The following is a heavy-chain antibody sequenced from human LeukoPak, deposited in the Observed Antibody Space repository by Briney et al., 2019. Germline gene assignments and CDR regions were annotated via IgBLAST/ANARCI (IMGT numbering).Heavy chain of an antibody. CDR3: AREGYYDSSGYYYPDY. CDR1: GGTFSSYA. D-gene: IGHD3-22*01. CDR2: INTNTGNP. V-gene: IGHV7-4-1*02. Sequence: ASVKVSCKASGGTFSSYAISWVRQAPGQGLEWMGWINTNTGNPTYAQGFTGRFVFSLDTSVSTAYLQISSLKAEDTAVYYCAREGYYDSSGYYYPDYWGQGTLVTVSS. J-gene: IGHJ4*02.